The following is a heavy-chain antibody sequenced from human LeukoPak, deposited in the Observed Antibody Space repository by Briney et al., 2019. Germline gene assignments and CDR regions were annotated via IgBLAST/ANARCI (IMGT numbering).Heavy chain of an antibody. CDR2: IIPIFGTA. D-gene: IGHD6-13*01. Sequence: GASVKVSCKASGGTFSSYAISWVRQAPGQGLEWMGGIIPIFGTANYAQKFQGRVTITADESTSTAYMELSSLRSEDTAVYYCARDIRVGYSSFYFDYWGQGTLVTVSS. V-gene: IGHV1-69*13. CDR3: ARDIRVGYSSFYFDY. CDR1: GGTFSSYA. J-gene: IGHJ4*02.